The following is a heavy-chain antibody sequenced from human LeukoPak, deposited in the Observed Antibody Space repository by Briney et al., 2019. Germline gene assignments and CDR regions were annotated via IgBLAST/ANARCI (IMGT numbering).Heavy chain of an antibody. Sequence: PGGSLRLSCAASGFTFSSYAMSWVRQAPGKGLEWVAVISYDGSNEYYADSVKGRFTISRDNSKNTLYLQMNSLRAEDTAVYFCAKGYSYPFKYWGQGTLVTVSS. J-gene: IGHJ4*02. V-gene: IGHV3-30*18. D-gene: IGHD5-18*01. CDR1: GFTFSSYA. CDR2: ISYDGSNE. CDR3: AKGYSYPFKY.